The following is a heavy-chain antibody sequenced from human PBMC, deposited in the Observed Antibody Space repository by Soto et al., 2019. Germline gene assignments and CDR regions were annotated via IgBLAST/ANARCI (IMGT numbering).Heavy chain of an antibody. J-gene: IGHJ4*02. D-gene: IGHD2-8*01. V-gene: IGHV4-34*01. CDR3: ARASEIVYCTNGVCPLFDY. CDR1: GGSFSGYY. CDR2: INHSGST. Sequence: PSETLSLTCAVYGGSFSGYYWSWIRQPPGKGLEWIGEINHSGSTNYNPSLKSRVTISVDTSKNQFSLKLSSVTAADTAVYYCARASEIVYCTNGVCPLFDYWGQGTLVTVSS.